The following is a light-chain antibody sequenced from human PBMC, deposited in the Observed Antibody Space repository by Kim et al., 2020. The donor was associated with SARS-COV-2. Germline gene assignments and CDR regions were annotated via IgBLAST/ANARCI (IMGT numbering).Light chain of an antibody. Sequence: PGRSITISCTGTSSDVGGYNYVSWYQQHPGKAPKLMIYDVSKRPSGVSNRFSGSKSGNTASLTISGLQAEDEADYYCSSYTSSSTLFGGGTQLTVL. V-gene: IGLV2-14*04. CDR3: SSYTSSSTL. CDR1: SSDVGGYNY. J-gene: IGLJ2*01. CDR2: DVS.